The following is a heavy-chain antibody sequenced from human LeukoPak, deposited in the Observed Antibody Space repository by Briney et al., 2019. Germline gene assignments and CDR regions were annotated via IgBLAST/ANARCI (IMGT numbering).Heavy chain of an antibody. J-gene: IGHJ5*02. CDR1: GFTFSGFG. V-gene: IGHV3-30*02. CDR3: AKAGGTYYPDHFDP. CDR2: IRYDASHK. Sequence: PGGSLRLSCAASGFTFSGFGMHWVRQAPGKGLEWVAFIRYDASHKYYADSVKGRFTISRDNSKNTLYMQMDSLRVEDTAVYYCAKAGGTYYPDHFDPWGQGTLVTVSS. D-gene: IGHD1-26*01.